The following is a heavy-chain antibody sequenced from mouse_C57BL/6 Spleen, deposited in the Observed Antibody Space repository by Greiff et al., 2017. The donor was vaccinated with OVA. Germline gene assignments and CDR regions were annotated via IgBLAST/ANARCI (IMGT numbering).Heavy chain of an antibody. CDR3: ARHGGLRRGAMDY. Sequence: QVQLQQSGPGLVAPSQSLSITCTVSGFSLTSYGVHWVRQPPGKGLEWLVVIWSDGSTTYNSALKSRLSISQDNSKSQVFLKMNSLQTDDTAMYYCARHGGLRRGAMDYWGQGTSVTVSS. V-gene: IGHV2-6-1*01. J-gene: IGHJ4*01. CDR1: GFSLTSYG. CDR2: IWSDGST. D-gene: IGHD2-4*01.